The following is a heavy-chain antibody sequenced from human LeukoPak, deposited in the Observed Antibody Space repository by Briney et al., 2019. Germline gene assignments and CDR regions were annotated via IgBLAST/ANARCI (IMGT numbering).Heavy chain of an antibody. CDR2: ISWDGGYT. Sequence: GGSLRLSCAASGFTFNDYTMYWLRQAPGKGLEWVSLISWDGGYTYYADSVKGRFTISRDNSKNSLYLQMNSLRTEDTALYYCAKDSNSGSYYMDVWGKGTTVTVSS. CDR1: GFTFNDYT. D-gene: IGHD1-26*01. CDR3: AKDSNSGSYYMDV. V-gene: IGHV3-43*01. J-gene: IGHJ6*03.